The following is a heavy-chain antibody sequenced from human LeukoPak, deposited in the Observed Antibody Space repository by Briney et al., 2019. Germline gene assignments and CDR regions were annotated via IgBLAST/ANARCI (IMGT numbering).Heavy chain of an antibody. CDR1: GFTFSSYA. Sequence: GGSLRLSCAASGFTFSSYAMSWVRQAPGKGLEWVSAISGSGGSTYYADSVKGRFTISRDNSKNTLYLQMDSLRAEDTAVYYCAKGVVTTNYYYYGMDVWGQGTTVTVSS. CDR2: ISGSGGST. CDR3: AKGVVTTNYYYYGMDV. D-gene: IGHD2-21*02. J-gene: IGHJ6*02. V-gene: IGHV3-23*01.